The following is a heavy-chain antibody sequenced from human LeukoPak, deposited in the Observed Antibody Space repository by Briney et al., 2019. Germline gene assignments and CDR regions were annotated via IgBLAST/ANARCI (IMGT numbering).Heavy chain of an antibody. V-gene: IGHV1-69*05. CDR3: ARWAGAGDYFDY. J-gene: IGHJ4*02. D-gene: IGHD3-10*01. CDR2: IIPIFGTA. Sequence: SVKVSCKASGYTFINYGISWVRQAPGQGLEWMGWIIPIFGTANYAQKFQGRVTITTDESMSTAYMELSSLRSEDTAVYYCARWAGAGDYFDYWGQGTLVTVSS. CDR1: GYTFINYG.